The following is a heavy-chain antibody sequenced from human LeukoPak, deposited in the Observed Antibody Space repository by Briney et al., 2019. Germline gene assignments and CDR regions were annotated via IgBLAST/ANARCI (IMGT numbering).Heavy chain of an antibody. Sequence: GGSLRLSCKASGFTFSNCAINWVRQAPGKGLEWVSSISASGGTTYYADSVKGRFTISRDNSKNTLYLQMNSLRAEDTAVYYCAKDDYGANSLDYWGQGTLVTVSS. CDR3: AKDDYGANSLDY. CDR1: GFTFSNCA. J-gene: IGHJ4*02. D-gene: IGHD4-23*01. CDR2: ISASGGTT. V-gene: IGHV3-23*01.